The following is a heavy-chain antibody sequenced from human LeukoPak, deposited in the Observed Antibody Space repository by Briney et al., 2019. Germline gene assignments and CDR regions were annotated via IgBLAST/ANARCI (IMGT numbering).Heavy chain of an antibody. CDR1: RGSISSYY. CDR3: ARENDVLLWFGELSHNRNWYFDL. J-gene: IGHJ2*01. CDR2: IYTSGGT. V-gene: IGHV4-4*07. Sequence: SETLSLTCTVSRGSISSYYWSWIRQPAGEGLEWIGRIYTSGGTNYNPSLKSRVTMSVDMSKNQFSLKLSSVTAADTAVYYCARENDVLLWFGELSHNRNWYFDLWGRGTLVTVSS. D-gene: IGHD3-10*01.